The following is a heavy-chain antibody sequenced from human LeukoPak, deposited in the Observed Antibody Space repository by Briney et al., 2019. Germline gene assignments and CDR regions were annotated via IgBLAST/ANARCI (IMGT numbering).Heavy chain of an antibody. J-gene: IGHJ3*02. V-gene: IGHV3-23*01. CDR2: ISGSGGST. CDR1: GFTFSSYG. CDR3: AKDQAGYYYDSSGYPDAFDI. D-gene: IGHD3-22*01. Sequence: GGSLRLSCAASGFTFSSYGMSWVRQAPGKGLEWVSAISGSGGSTYYADSVKGRFTISRDNSKNTLYLQMNSLRAEDTDVYYCAKDQAGYYYDSSGYPDAFDIWGQGTMVTVSS.